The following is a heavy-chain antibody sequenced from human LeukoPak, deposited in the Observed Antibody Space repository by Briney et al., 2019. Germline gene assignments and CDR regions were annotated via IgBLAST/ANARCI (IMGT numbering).Heavy chain of an antibody. D-gene: IGHD3-3*02. CDR1: GFTFSSYG. Sequence: KPGRSLRLSCAASGFTFSSYGMHWVRQAPGKGLEWVAVISYDGGNKYYADSVKGRFTISRDNSKNTLYLQMNSPRAEDTAVYYCAKDQRWQHLPDYWGQGTLVTVSS. CDR3: AKDQRWQHLPDY. J-gene: IGHJ4*02. V-gene: IGHV3-30*18. CDR2: ISYDGGNK.